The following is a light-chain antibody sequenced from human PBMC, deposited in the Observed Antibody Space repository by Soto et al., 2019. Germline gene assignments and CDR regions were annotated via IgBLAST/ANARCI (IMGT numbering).Light chain of an antibody. CDR3: QQRSNWPRTWT. Sequence: EIVMTQSPATLSASPGERVTLSCRVSQSVSGNLAWYQQKPGQAPRLLIYDASNRATGIPARFSGSGSGTDFTLTISSLEPEDFAVYYCQQRSNWPRTWTFGQGTKVDIK. V-gene: IGKV3-11*01. CDR1: QSVSGN. J-gene: IGKJ1*01. CDR2: DAS.